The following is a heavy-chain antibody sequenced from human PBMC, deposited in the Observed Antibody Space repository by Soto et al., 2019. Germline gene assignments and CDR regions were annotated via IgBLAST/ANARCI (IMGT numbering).Heavy chain of an antibody. J-gene: IGHJ5*02. CDR3: ASSNRVGPKGFDP. D-gene: IGHD5-12*01. CDR1: GFTFSSYS. Sequence: GGSLRLSCAASGFTFSSYSMNWVRQAPGKGLEWVSFISSASSYIYYADSVKGRFTISRDNAKNSLYLQMNSLGAEDTAVYYCASSNRVGPKGFDPWGQGTLVTVSS. V-gene: IGHV3-21*01. CDR2: ISSASSYI.